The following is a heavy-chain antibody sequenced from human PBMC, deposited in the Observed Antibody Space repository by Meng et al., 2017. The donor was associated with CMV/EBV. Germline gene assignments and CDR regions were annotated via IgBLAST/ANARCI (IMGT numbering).Heavy chain of an antibody. CDR2: IKQDGSKK. Sequence: GESLKISCAASGFTFSSYSMNWVRQAPGKGLEWVANIKQDGSKKYYVDSVKGRFTISRDNAKNSLYLQMNSLRAEDTAVYYCARAISYWGQGTLVTVSS. J-gene: IGHJ4*02. D-gene: IGHD3-9*01. CDR1: GFTFSSYS. V-gene: IGHV3-7*04. CDR3: ARAISY.